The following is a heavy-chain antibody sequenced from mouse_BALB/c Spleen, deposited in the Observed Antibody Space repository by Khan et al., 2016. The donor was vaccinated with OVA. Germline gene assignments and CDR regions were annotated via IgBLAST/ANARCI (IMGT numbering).Heavy chain of an antibody. D-gene: IGHD1-3*01. V-gene: IGHV1S137*01. CDR2: ISTYYGVA. CDR3: VRGSGKSRFAY. J-gene: IGHJ3*01. Sequence: QVQLQQSGAEVVRPGVSVKISCKGSGYTFTDFAMHWVKQSRAKGLEWLGVISTYYGVADYNHKFRDKATMTVDKSSSTAYMELAGLTSEDSAIYYCVRGSGKSRFAYWGQGTLVTVSA. CDR1: GYTFTDFA.